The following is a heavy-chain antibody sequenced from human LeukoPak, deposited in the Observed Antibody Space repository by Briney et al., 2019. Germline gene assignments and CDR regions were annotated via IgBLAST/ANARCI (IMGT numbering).Heavy chain of an antibody. J-gene: IGHJ4*02. D-gene: IGHD4-17*01. V-gene: IGHV3-30-3*01. CDR1: GFTFSSYA. CDR2: ISYDGSNK. CDR3: ARDRTVTQFDY. Sequence: GGSLRLSCAASGFTFSSYAMHWVRQAPGKGLEWVAVISYDGSNKYYADSVKGRFTISRDNSKNTLYLQMNSLRAEDTAVYYCARDRTVTQFDYWGQGTLVTVSS.